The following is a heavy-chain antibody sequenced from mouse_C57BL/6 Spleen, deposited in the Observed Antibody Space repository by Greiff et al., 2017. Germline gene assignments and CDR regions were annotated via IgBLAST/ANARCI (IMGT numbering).Heavy chain of an antibody. CDR1: GYTFTSYW. D-gene: IGHD2-10*02. J-gene: IGHJ2*01. CDR2: IYPSDSET. V-gene: IGHV1-61*01. CDR3: ARWGMVYYFDY. Sequence: QVQLQQPGAELVRPGSSVKLSCKASGYTFTSYWMDWVKQRPGQGLEWIGNIYPSDSETHYNQKFKDKATLTVAKSSSTAYMQLSSLTSEDSAVYYCARWGMVYYFDYWGQVTTLTVSS.